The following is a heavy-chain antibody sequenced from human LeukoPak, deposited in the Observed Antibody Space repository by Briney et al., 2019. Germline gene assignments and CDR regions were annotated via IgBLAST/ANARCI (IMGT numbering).Heavy chain of an antibody. V-gene: IGHV3-49*03. CDR2: IRSKAYGGTT. CDR1: GFTFGDYA. D-gene: IGHD3-3*01. Sequence: GGSLRLSCTGSGFTFGDYAMGWFRQAPGKGLEWVGFIRSKAYGGTTEYAASVKGRFTISRDDSKSIAYLQMNSLKTEDTAVYYCTRDPLLEWYPYAFDIWGQGTMVTVSS. CDR3: TRDPLLEWYPYAFDI. J-gene: IGHJ3*02.